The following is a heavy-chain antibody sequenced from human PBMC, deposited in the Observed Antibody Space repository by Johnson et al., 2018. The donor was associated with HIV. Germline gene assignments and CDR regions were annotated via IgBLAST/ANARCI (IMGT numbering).Heavy chain of an antibody. CDR1: GFTFSSYA. Sequence: VQLVESGGGLVQPGGSLRLSCAASGFTFSSYAMSWVRQAPGKVLAWVSAISGSRGTTYYADSVTGRFTISRDNSKNTLYLQMNSLRAEDTAVYDCASPSGSSRLAFDIWGQGTMVTVSS. D-gene: IGHD1-26*01. V-gene: IGHV3-23*04. J-gene: IGHJ3*02. CDR3: ASPSGSSRLAFDI. CDR2: ISGSRGTT.